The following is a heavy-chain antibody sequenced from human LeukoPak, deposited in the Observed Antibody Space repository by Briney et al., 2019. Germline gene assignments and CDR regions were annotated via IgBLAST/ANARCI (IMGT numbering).Heavy chain of an antibody. Sequence: SETLSLTCTVSGGSISSTSYNWGWIRQPPGKGLEWIGSIYHSGNTYYNPSLKSRGTISVDTSKNQFSLKPNSVTASDTAVYCARHSCTNGVCYSPSYYSLDVWGQGTTVSVSS. CDR2: IYHSGNT. J-gene: IGHJ6*02. D-gene: IGHD2-8*01. CDR1: GGSISSTSYN. V-gene: IGHV4-39*01. CDR3: ARHSCTNGVCYSPSYYSLDV.